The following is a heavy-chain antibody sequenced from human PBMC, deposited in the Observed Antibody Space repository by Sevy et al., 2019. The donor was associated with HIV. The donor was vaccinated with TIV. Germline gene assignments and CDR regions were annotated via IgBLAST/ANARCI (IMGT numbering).Heavy chain of an antibody. D-gene: IGHD2-21*01. J-gene: IGHJ3*02. V-gene: IGHV1-24*01. CDR2: YDPEDRET. CDR3: ATSPDCHDCSRDAFDI. CDR1: GYSVSDLS. Sequence: AAVKVSCKVSGYSVSDLSIHWVRQAPGKGLEWMGGYDPEDRETIYAQKFQGRVTMTEDTSTDTAYMELSSLRSEDTAVYYCATSPDCHDCSRDAFDIWGQGTPVTVSS.